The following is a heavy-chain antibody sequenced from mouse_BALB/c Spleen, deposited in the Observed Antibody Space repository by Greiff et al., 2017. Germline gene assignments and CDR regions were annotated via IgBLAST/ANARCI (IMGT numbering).Heavy chain of an antibody. Sequence: EVKLVESGGGLVKPGGSLKLSCAASGFTFSDYYMYWVRQTPEKRLEWVATISDGGSYTYYPDSVKGRFTISRDNAKNNLYLQMSSLKSEDTAMYYCARDYDYDAAAWFAYWGQGTLVTVSA. CDR2: ISDGGSYT. V-gene: IGHV5-4*02. D-gene: IGHD2-4*01. CDR1: GFTFSDYY. J-gene: IGHJ3*01. CDR3: ARDYDYDAAAWFAY.